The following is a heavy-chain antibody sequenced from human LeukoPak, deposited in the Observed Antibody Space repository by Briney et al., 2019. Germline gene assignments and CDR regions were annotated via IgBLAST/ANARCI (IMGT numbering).Heavy chain of an antibody. D-gene: IGHD3-9*01. J-gene: IGHJ4*02. CDR2: ISGSGGST. Sequence: PGGSLRLSCAASGFTFSSYAMSWVRQAPGKGLEWVSAISGSGGSTYYADSVKGRFTISRDNPKNTLYLQMNSLRAEDTAVYYCAKAGILTGYFKLYYFDYWGQGTLVTVSS. CDR3: AKAGILTGYFKLYYFDY. CDR1: GFTFSSYA. V-gene: IGHV3-23*01.